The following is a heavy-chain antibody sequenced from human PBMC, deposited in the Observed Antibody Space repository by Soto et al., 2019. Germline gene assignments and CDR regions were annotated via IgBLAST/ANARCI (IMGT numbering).Heavy chain of an antibody. J-gene: IGHJ4*02. Sequence: GGSLRLSCVASGFTFRSYAMSWVRQAPGKGLEWVSGTTSSGGGTYYAESGKGRFTISRDNSKNTLYLQMNSLRAEDTAVYYCVNKMTTVTTPIDYWGQGNLVTVSS. CDR2: TTSSGGGT. V-gene: IGHV3-23*01. CDR1: GFTFRSYA. CDR3: VNKMTTVTTPIDY. D-gene: IGHD4-17*01.